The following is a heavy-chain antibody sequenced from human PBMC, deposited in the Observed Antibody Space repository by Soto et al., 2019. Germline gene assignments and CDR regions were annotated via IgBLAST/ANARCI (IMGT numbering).Heavy chain of an antibody. J-gene: IGHJ4*02. CDR2: IYHNGRA. V-gene: IGHV4-30-2*01. CDR3: VRDRGYGTLDS. D-gene: IGHD5-12*01. CDR1: GGSITSDS. Sequence: QLQLQESGSGLVKPSQTLSLTCAVSGGSITSDSWRWIRQPPGKGLEWIGYIYHNGRAFYNSSLKSRVTMSVDMSKNQISLNLRSVTAADTAVYYCVRDRGYGTLDSWGQGTLVTVSS.